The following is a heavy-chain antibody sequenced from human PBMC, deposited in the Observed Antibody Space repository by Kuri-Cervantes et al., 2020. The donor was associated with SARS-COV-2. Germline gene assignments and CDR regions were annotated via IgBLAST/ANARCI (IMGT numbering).Heavy chain of an antibody. CDR2: IYYSGSV. J-gene: IGHJ5*02. D-gene: IGHD3-10*01. CDR3: ARVRGSIASVGEEWFDP. V-gene: IGHV4-59*01. CDR1: GGSISSSY. Sequence: GSLRLSCTVSGGSISSSYWSWIRQPPGKGLEWIGYIYYSGSVSYNPSLMSRVTISVDTSKNQFSLRLTSVTAADTAVYYCARVRGSIASVGEEWFDPWGQGTLVTVSS.